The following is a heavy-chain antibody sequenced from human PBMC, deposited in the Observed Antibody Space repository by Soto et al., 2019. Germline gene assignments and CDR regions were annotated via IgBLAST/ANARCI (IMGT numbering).Heavy chain of an antibody. CDR2: VNPKIGGT. V-gene: IGHV1-2*02. CDR3: ARSGEGWPQVDD. J-gene: IGHJ4*02. CDR1: GYTFTAYY. Sequence: QVHLVQSGAEVREPGASVKVSCKTSGYTFTAYYIHWVRQAPGQGLEWMGWVNPKIGGTECSRKFRGRVTMTSEKSSSTAYMEVGRLTSEDTAVYYGARSGEGWPQVDDWGQGNLVTVSS.